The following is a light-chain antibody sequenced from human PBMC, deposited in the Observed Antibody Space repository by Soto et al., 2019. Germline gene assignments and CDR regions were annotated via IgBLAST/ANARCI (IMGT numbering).Light chain of an antibody. Sequence: QSALTQPPSASGSPGQSVTISCTGTSRDVGGYNYVSWYQQHPGKAPKLMIYEVSKRPSGVPDRFSGSKSGNTASLTVSGLQAEDEADYYCSSYAGSNKLGVFGTGTKVTVL. J-gene: IGLJ1*01. CDR3: SSYAGSNKLGV. CDR2: EVS. V-gene: IGLV2-8*01. CDR1: SRDVGGYNY.